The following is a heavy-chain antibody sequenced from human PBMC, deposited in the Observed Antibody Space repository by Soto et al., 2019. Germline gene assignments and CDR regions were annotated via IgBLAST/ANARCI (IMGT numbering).Heavy chain of an antibody. D-gene: IGHD3-22*01. CDR1: GYSFTSYG. Sequence: QVQLVQSAAEVKKPGASVKVSCKASGYSFTSYGISWVRQAPGQGPEWMGWISGHNGNTNHPQRLQGRVTMTTDTSRNTAYMELRSLRSDDTAVYYCARHRFNYYDDTVYYYFDYWGQGTLVTVSS. CDR2: ISGHNGNT. V-gene: IGHV1-18*04. CDR3: ARHRFNYYDDTVYYYFDY. J-gene: IGHJ4*02.